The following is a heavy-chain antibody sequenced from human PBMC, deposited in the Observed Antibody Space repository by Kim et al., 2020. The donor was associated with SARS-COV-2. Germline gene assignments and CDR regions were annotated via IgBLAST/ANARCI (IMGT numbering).Heavy chain of an antibody. V-gene: IGHV1-3*04. CDR1: GYTFTEYA. J-gene: IGHJ4*02. CDR3: ARGRGRSRDHALWKC. Sequence: ASVKVACKASGYTFTEYAMHWVRQAPGQRPEWMGWIKTANGNTKKSEKFQGRLNFTRDTSATTAYMELSSLRSEDTAVYYCARGRGRSRDHALWKCWGQGTLVTVSS. CDR2: IKTANGNT. D-gene: IGHD3-3*01.